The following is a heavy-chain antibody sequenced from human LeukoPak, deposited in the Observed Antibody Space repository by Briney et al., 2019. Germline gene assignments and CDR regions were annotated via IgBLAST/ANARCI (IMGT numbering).Heavy chain of an antibody. CDR1: GFTFSSYS. D-gene: IGHD3-10*01. Sequence: GGSLRLSCAASGFTFSSYSMNWVRQTPGKGLEWVSYISSSSSTIYYADSVKGRFTISRDNAKNSLYLQMNSLRAEDTAVYYCASHSGSGSYYPLDYWGQGTLVTVSS. V-gene: IGHV3-48*04. CDR2: ISSSSSTI. J-gene: IGHJ4*02. CDR3: ASHSGSGSYYPLDY.